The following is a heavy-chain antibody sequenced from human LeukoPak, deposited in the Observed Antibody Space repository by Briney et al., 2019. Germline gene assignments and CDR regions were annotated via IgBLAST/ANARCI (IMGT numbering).Heavy chain of an antibody. J-gene: IGHJ4*02. Sequence: SVKVSCKASGGTFSSYAISWVRQAPGQGLEWMERIIPIFGTANYAQKFQGRVTITTDESTSTAYMELSSLRSEDTAVYYCARDNPPALYSSGWYGNQGDYWGQGTLVTVSS. CDR3: ARDNPPALYSSGWYGNQGDY. V-gene: IGHV1-69*05. CDR2: IIPIFGTA. D-gene: IGHD6-19*01. CDR1: GGTFSSYA.